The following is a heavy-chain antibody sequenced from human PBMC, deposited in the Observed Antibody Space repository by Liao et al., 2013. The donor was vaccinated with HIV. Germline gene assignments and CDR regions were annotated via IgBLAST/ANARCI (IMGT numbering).Heavy chain of an antibody. D-gene: IGHD3-22*01. J-gene: IGHJ3*02. CDR3: ASVIGSGHYHDAFDM. CDR2: IYHDGST. CDR1: GASISSGSYS. V-gene: IGHV4-30-2*01. Sequence: QLQLQESGSGLVKPSQTLSLTCAVSGASISSGSYSWSWIRQPPGKGLEWIGSIYHDGSTYYGPSLRSRVTISQDRSKNQFSLRLGSVTAADTAVYYCASVIGSGHYHDAFDMWGQGTLVTVSS.